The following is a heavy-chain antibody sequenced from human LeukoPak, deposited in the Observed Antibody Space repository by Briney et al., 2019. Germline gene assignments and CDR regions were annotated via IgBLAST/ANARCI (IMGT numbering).Heavy chain of an antibody. V-gene: IGHV1-2*02. CDR1: GYTVTDYD. CDR3: ARGRNIEMTTMSGGSDY. CDR2: LNPNSGDT. D-gene: IGHD5-24*01. J-gene: IGHJ4*02. Sequence: SLKVSCKASGYTVTDYDMHWVRQAPGQGLGGRGGLNPNSGDTNYAQKLQCRVSMTRDTSISTAYMDLSDLRSDDTAVYSCARGRNIEMTTMSGGSDYWGQGTLVTVSS.